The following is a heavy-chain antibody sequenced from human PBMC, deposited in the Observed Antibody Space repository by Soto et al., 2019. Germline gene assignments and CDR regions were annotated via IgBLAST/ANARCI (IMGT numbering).Heavy chain of an antibody. D-gene: IGHD3-10*01. CDR1: GFTFSSYG. Sequence: GSLRLSCAASGFTFSSYGMHWVRQAPGKGLEWVAVISYDGSNKYYADSVKGRFTISRDNSKNTLYLQMNSLRAEDTAVYYCAKVGKRLNYYYYGMDVWGQGTTVTVSS. CDR2: ISYDGSNK. V-gene: IGHV3-30*18. CDR3: AKVGKRLNYYYYGMDV. J-gene: IGHJ6*02.